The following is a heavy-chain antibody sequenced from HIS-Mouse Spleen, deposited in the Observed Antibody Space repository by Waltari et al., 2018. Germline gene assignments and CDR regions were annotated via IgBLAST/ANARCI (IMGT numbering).Heavy chain of an antibody. V-gene: IGHV1-69*04. Sequence: QVQLVQSGAELKKPGSSVKVSCKASGGTLSSYSIDWVRQAPGQGLEWMGRIIPILGIANYAQKFQGRVTITADKSTSTAYMELSSLRSEDTAVYYCARGSSGGAFDIWGQGTMVTVSS. CDR2: IIPILGIA. CDR3: ARGSSGGAFDI. J-gene: IGHJ3*02. CDR1: GGTLSSYS. D-gene: IGHD6-6*01.